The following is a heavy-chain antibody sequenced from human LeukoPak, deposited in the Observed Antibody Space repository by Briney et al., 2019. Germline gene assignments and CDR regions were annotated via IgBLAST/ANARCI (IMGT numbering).Heavy chain of an antibody. Sequence: GESLKISCKGSGYTFSSYWIGWVRQMAGKGLEWMGIIYPGDSDTRYSPSLQGQVTISVDTSIGTAYLQWSSLKASDTAIYYCARQNDFRLDYWGQGTLVTVSS. CDR1: GYTFSSYW. CDR2: IYPGDSDT. V-gene: IGHV5-51*01. D-gene: IGHD3-3*01. CDR3: ARQNDFRLDY. J-gene: IGHJ4*02.